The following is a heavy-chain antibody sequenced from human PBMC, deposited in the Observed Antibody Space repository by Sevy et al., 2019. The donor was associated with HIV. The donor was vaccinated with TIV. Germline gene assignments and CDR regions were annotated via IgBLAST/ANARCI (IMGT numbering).Heavy chain of an antibody. CDR2: MYHRGTT. J-gene: IGHJ4*02. V-gene: IGHV4-4*02. CDR1: GDSISSSHW. CDR3: AAAAGTDVLGYYFGS. D-gene: IGHD6-25*01. Sequence: SKTLSLTCSVSGDSISSSHWWSWVRQTPGKGLEWIGDMYHRGTTNYNPSLKSRVIISVDKSKNQFSLKLTSVTAADTAVYYCAAAAGTDVLGYYFGSWGQGTQVTVSS.